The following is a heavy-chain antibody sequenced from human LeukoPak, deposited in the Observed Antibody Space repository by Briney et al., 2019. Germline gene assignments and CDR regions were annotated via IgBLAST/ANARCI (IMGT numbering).Heavy chain of an antibody. J-gene: IGHJ4*02. D-gene: IGHD3-22*01. Sequence: ASVKVSCKASGGTFSSYAISWVRQAPGQGLEWMGRIIPILGIANYAQEFQGRVTITADKSTSTAYMELSSLRSEDTAVYYCARDVGITMIAASQKENDYWGQGTLVTVSS. CDR3: ARDVGITMIAASQKENDY. V-gene: IGHV1-69*04. CDR1: GGTFSSYA. CDR2: IIPILGIA.